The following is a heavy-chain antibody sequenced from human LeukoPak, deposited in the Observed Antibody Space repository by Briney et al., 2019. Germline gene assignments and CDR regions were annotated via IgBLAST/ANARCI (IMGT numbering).Heavy chain of an antibody. J-gene: IGHJ4*02. CDR1: GFTFGSYA. CDR2: ISGSGNNT. Sequence: GGSLRLSCAAAGFTFGSYAMSWVRQTPGKGLEWVSTISGSGNNTYYADSVKGRFTISRDSSKNTMYPQMNSLRAEDTAVYYCAKVPASRWFFDYWGQGTLVTVSS. CDR3: AKVPASRWFFDY. V-gene: IGHV3-23*01. D-gene: IGHD2-15*01.